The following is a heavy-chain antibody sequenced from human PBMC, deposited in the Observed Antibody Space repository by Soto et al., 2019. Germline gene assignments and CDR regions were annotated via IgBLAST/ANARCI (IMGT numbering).Heavy chain of an antibody. CDR3: ARDNSMLGAPFHY. CDR1: GFTVSSNS. V-gene: IGHV3-53*01. Sequence: VGSLRLSCAASGFTVSSNSMSWVRQAPGKGLEWVSLIYTDGGTYYGDSVKGRFTISRDTSKNTLSLQMTSLRADDTAVYYCARDNSMLGAPFHYWGQGTLVTVSS. CDR2: IYTDGGT. D-gene: IGHD3-16*01. J-gene: IGHJ4*02.